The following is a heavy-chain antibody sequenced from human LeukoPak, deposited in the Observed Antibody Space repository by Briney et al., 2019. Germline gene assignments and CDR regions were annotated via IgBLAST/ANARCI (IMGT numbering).Heavy chain of an antibody. CDR2: IYPGDSDT. CDR3: ASESIAAAIN. D-gene: IGHD6-13*01. V-gene: IGHV5-51*01. CDR1: EYNLTNYW. Sequence: GESLKISCKGFEYNLTNYWIGWVRQLPGKGLEWMGIIYPGDSDTRYSPSFQGQVTISADKSISTAYLQWSSLKASDTAMYYCASESIAAAINWGQGTLVTVSS. J-gene: IGHJ4*02.